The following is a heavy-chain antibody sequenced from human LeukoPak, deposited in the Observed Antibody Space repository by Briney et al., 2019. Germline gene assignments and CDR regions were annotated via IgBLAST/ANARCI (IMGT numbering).Heavy chain of an antibody. CDR1: GFTVSSNY. CDR2: ISSSSSYI. V-gene: IGHV3-21*01. J-gene: IGHJ4*02. CDR3: AREDDSSGYGMDY. Sequence: GGSLRLSCAASGFTVSSNYMSWVRQAPGKGLEWVSSISSSSSYIYYADSVKGRFTISRDNAKNSLYLQMNSLRAEDTAVYYCAREDDSSGYGMDYWGQGTLVTVSS. D-gene: IGHD3-22*01.